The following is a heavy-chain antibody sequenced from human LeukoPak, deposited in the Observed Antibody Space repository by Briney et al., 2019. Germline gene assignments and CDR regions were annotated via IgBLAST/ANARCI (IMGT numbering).Heavy chain of an antibody. V-gene: IGHV4-39*01. CDR1: GGSITSSSYY. Sequence: SETLSLTCSVSGGSITSSSYYWGWIRQSPEKGLEWIGSIYYTGGTHYSPSLKSRVTISVDTSKNQFSLKLSSVTAADTAVYYCARGGGTVVLDWYFDLWGRGTLVTVSS. CDR2: IYYTGGT. D-gene: IGHD2-15*01. CDR3: ARGGGTVVLDWYFDL. J-gene: IGHJ2*01.